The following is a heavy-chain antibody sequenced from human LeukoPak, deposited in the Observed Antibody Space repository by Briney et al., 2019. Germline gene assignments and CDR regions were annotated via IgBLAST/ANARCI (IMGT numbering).Heavy chain of an antibody. CDR1: GGSSSSYY. CDR2: IYNSGST. J-gene: IGHJ2*01. CDR3: ARGGWYFDL. V-gene: IGHV4-59*01. Sequence: SETLSLTCTVSGGSSSSYYWSWIRQPPGKGLEWIGYIYNSGSTNYNPSLKSRVTISVDTSKNQFSLKLSSVTAADTAVYYCARGGWYFDLWGRGTLVTVSS.